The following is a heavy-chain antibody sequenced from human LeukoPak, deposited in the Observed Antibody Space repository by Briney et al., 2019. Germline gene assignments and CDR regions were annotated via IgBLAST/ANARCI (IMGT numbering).Heavy chain of an antibody. V-gene: IGHV3-30*04. D-gene: IGHD2-15*01. Sequence: PGGSLRLSCAASGFTFSSYAMHWVRQAPGKGLEWVALISYDGSNKYYADSVKARFIISRDNSKNTLYLQMNSLRAEDTAVYYCVREYCSGGSCSDAFDIWGQGTMVTVSS. J-gene: IGHJ3*02. CDR3: VREYCSGGSCSDAFDI. CDR2: ISYDGSNK. CDR1: GFTFSSYA.